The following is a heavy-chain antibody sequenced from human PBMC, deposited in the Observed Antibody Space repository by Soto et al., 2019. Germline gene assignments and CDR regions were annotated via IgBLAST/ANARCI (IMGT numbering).Heavy chain of an antibody. J-gene: IGHJ4*02. D-gene: IGHD2-15*01. CDR1: GYTFTSYG. Sequence: ASVKVSCKASGYTFTSYGISWVRQAPGQGLEWMGWISAYNGNTNYAQKLQGRVTMTTDTSTSTAFMELRSLRSDDTALYYCARDVKGCSGGSCYFYYFDYWGQGTLVTVSS. V-gene: IGHV1-18*04. CDR3: ARDVKGCSGGSCYFYYFDY. CDR2: ISAYNGNT.